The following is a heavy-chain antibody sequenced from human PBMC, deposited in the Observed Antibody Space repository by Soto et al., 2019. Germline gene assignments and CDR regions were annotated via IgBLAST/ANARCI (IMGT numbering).Heavy chain of an antibody. Sequence: GGSLRLSCVASGFSFSTYWMHWVRQGPGKGLVWVSRINSDGTTSYADSVKGRFTISGDNAKNTLYLQMNSLRAEDTAVYFCARGGEWQRSYYFDYWGQGTLVTVS. D-gene: IGHD5-12*01. J-gene: IGHJ4*02. CDR3: ARGGEWQRSYYFDY. V-gene: IGHV3-74*01. CDR1: GFSFSTYW. CDR2: INSDGTT.